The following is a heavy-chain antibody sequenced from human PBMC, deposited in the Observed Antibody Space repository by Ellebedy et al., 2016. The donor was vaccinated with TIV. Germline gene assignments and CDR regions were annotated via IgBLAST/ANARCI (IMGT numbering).Heavy chain of an antibody. CDR1: GYTFTDYY. D-gene: IGHD4-17*01. V-gene: IGHV1-2*04. Sequence: AASVKVSCKASGYTFTDYYIHWARQAPGQGLEWMGWINPNSSGTNYAQRFQGWVTMTTDTSTSTAYMELSRLRSDDTALYYCASDGAETKVFDYWGQGTLVTVSS. CDR3: ASDGAETKVFDY. CDR2: INPNSSGT. J-gene: IGHJ4*02.